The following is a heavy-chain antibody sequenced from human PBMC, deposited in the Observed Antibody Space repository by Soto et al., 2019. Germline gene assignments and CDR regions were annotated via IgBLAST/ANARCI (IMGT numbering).Heavy chain of an antibody. CDR3: MTDVVSFSALGDNSDFGS. D-gene: IGHD1-20*01. CDR2: IYYTGTT. CDR1: GGSISSGDYY. Sequence: PSETLSLTCTVSGGSISSGDYYWSWIRQHPGKGLEWIGYIYYTGTTFYNPSLDSRVTISVDTSRNQFSLKVTSVTVADTAVYYCMTDVVSFSALGDNSDFGSWGPGPLVT. J-gene: IGHJ4*02. V-gene: IGHV4-31*03.